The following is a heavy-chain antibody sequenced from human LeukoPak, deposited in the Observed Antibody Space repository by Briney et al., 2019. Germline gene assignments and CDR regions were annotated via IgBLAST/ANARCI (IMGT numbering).Heavy chain of an antibody. V-gene: IGHV4-31*03. J-gene: IGHJ4*02. CDR1: GGSISSGGYY. CDR2: IYYSGST. Sequence: SETLSLTCTVSGGSISSGGYYWSWIRQHPGNGLEWIGYIYYSGSTYYNPSLKSRVTISVDTSKNQFSLKLSSVTAADTAVYYCASHKTYYDFWSGYSEYYLDYWGQGTLVTVSS. CDR3: ASHKTYYDFWSGYSEYYLDY. D-gene: IGHD3-3*01.